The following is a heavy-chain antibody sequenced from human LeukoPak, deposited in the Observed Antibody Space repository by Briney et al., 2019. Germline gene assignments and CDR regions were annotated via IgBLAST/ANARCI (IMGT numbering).Heavy chain of an antibody. CDR1: GYSFTSYW. CDR3: ARPSDSSGYYYGY. J-gene: IGHJ4*02. D-gene: IGHD3-22*01. CDR2: IYPGDSDT. Sequence: GESLKISCQGSGYSFTSYWIGWVRQMPGKGLEWMGIIYPGDSDTRYSPSFQGQVTISADKSISTAYLQWSSLKASDTAMYYCARPSDSSGYYYGYWGQGTLVTVSS. V-gene: IGHV5-51*01.